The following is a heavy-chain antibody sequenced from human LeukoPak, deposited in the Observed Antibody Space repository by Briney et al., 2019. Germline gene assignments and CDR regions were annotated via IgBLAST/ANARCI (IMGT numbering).Heavy chain of an antibody. CDR2: IKEDGSEK. CDR3: AKLGDLFEF. CDR1: GFTFSRYW. J-gene: IGHJ4*02. D-gene: IGHD3-10*01. Sequence: GGSLRLSCAASGFTFSRYWMSWARQAPGKGLEWVANIKEDGSEKYYVDSVKGRFTISRDKAKKSLYLQMNSLRVEDTAVYYCAKLGDLFEFCGQGTLVTVPS. V-gene: IGHV3-7*01.